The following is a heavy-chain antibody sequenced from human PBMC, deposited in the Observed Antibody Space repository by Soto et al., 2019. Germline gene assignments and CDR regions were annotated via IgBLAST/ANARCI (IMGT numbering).Heavy chain of an antibody. CDR3: ARGRGYSYGPYYFDY. V-gene: IGHV4-31*03. CDR2: IYYSGTT. Sequence: SLTCTVSGGSISSEGYYWSWFRQLPGKGLEWIGDIYYSGTTYHNPSLRSRLTISGDASKNQFSLKLSSVTAADTALYYCARGRGYSYGPYYFDYWGQGTLVTVYS. J-gene: IGHJ4*02. D-gene: IGHD5-18*01. CDR1: GGSISSEGYY.